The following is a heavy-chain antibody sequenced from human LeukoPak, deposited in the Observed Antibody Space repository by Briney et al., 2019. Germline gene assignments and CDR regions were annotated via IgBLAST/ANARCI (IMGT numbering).Heavy chain of an antibody. D-gene: IGHD4-11*01. Sequence: PGGSLRLSCAASGFTLRSFAMNWVRQAPGRGLEWVSAISASGVSTYYADSVKGRFTISRDNSKNTLYLQMDSLRAEDTAVYYCAKDPHSNFEYYYYYYMDVWGKGTTVTVSS. J-gene: IGHJ6*03. CDR3: AKDPHSNFEYYYYYYMDV. V-gene: IGHV3-23*01. CDR1: GFTLRSFA. CDR2: ISASGVST.